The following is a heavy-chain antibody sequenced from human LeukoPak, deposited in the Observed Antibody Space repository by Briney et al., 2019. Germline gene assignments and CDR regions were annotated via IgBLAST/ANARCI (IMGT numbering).Heavy chain of an antibody. CDR1: AYNFTNYC. CDR2: IYPGKTDT. Sequence: AEALKISCNASAYNFTNYCIVWVRQMPPKGLQWMAIIYPGKTDTRYSPSSQSQGTISAEKYISTSYLLRISLQTSDTATSYYARHHGSGSNYPYLIVCWGQGTLVTVSS. D-gene: IGHD3-10*01. CDR3: ARHHGSGSNYPYLIVC. V-gene: IGHV5-51*01. J-gene: IGHJ4*02.